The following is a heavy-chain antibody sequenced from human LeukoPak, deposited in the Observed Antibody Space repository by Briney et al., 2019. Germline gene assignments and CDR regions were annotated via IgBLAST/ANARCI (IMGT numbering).Heavy chain of an antibody. CDR3: ARYCSSTSCYPFP. J-gene: IGHJ5*02. CDR2: MSPNSGNT. V-gene: IGHV1-8*01. Sequence: GASVKVSCKASGYTFTSYDINWVRQATGQGLEWMGWMSPNSGNTGYAQKFQGRVTMTRNTSISTAYMELGSLRSEDTAVYYCARYCSSTSCYPFPWGQGTLVTVSS. D-gene: IGHD2-2*01. CDR1: GYTFTSYD.